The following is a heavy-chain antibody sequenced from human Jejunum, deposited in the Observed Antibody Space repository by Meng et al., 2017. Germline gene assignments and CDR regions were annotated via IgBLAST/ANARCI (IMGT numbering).Heavy chain of an antibody. V-gene: IGHV4-31*03. CDR1: GGSITTGGYY. J-gene: IGHJ4*02. CDR2: IYYSGST. D-gene: IGHD5-12*01. Sequence: VQLPESGPRLAKPSQTPSLPCSVSGGSITTGGYYWSWIRQHPGKGLEWIGHIYYSGSTHYNPSLKSRVTISIDTSQNQFSLKLSSVTAADTAVYYCARGDTGYSGYVFGYWGQGTLVTVSS. CDR3: ARGDTGYSGYVFGY.